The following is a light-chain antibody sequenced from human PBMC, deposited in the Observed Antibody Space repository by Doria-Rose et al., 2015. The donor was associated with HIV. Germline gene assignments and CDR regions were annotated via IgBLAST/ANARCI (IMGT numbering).Light chain of an antibody. CDR3: QQFDSFPRT. CDR2: GAS. V-gene: IGKV1-9*01. Sequence: TQSPSFLSASVGVRVTITCRASQGISRYLAWYQQKPAQAPTLLIFGASTLQSVVPSRFSGSGSGTESTLTISSLQPEDFATYYCQQFDSFPRTFGQGTKVELK. CDR1: QGISRY. J-gene: IGKJ1*01.